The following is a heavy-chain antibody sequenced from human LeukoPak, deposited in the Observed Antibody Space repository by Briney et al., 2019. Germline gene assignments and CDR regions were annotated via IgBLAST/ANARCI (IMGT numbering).Heavy chain of an antibody. D-gene: IGHD3-22*01. J-gene: IGHJ4*02. CDR1: GFTFSSYA. V-gene: IGHV3-21*01. CDR2: ISSSSSYI. CDR3: ARDTGYYYDSSGYAPFDY. Sequence: GGSLRLSRAASGFTFSSYAMSWVRQAPGKGLEWVSSISSSSSYIYYADSVKGRFTISRDNAKNSLYLQMNSLRAEDTAVYYCARDTGYYYDSSGYAPFDYWGQGTLVTVSS.